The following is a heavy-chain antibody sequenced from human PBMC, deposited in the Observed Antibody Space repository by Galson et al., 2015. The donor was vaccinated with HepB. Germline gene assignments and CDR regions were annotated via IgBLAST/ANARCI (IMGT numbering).Heavy chain of an antibody. J-gene: IGHJ4*02. Sequence: SLRLSCAASGFTFSSYAMHWVRQAPGRGLEWVSAISGSGGSTYYADSVKGRFTISRDNSKNTLYLQMNSLRAVDTAVYYCAKDSQYYDFWSGYPDYWGQGTLVTVSS. D-gene: IGHD3-3*01. CDR2: ISGSGGST. CDR3: AKDSQYYDFWSGYPDY. V-gene: IGHV3-23*01. CDR1: GFTFSSYA.